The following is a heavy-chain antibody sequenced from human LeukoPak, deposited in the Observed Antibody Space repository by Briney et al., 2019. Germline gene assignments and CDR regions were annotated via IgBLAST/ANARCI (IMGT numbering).Heavy chain of an antibody. CDR1: GGSISSSNW. CDR2: IYHSGSA. CDR3: ARVGPRYGDSYYFDY. V-gene: IGHV4-4*02. J-gene: IGHJ4*02. Sequence: SGTLSLTCAVSGGSISSSNWWSGVRQPPGKGLEWIGEIYHSGSANHNPSLKSRVTISVDKSKNQFSLKLSSVTAADTAVYYCARVGPRYGDSYYFDYWGQGTLVTVSS. D-gene: IGHD4-17*01.